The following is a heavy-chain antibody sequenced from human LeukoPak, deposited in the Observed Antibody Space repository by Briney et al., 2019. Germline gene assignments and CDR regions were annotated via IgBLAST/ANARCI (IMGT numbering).Heavy chain of an antibody. V-gene: IGHV3-30*18. Sequence: GGSLRLSCAASGFTFSSYGMHWVRQAPGKGLEWVAVISYDGSNKYYADSVKSRFTISRDNSKNTLYLQMNSLRAEDTAVYYCAKVKKGYSSGWSLDYWGQGTLVTVSS. J-gene: IGHJ4*02. D-gene: IGHD6-19*01. CDR2: ISYDGSNK. CDR3: AKVKKGYSSGWSLDY. CDR1: GFTFSSYG.